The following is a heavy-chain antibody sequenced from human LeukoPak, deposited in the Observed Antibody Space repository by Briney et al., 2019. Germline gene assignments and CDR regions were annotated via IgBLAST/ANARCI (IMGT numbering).Heavy chain of an antibody. D-gene: IGHD1-26*01. Sequence: SETLSLTCTVSGGSISSGGYYWSWIRQPPGKGLEWIGYIYYSGSTNYNPSLKSRVTISVDTSKNQFSLKLSSVTAADTAVYHCARGGATVWFDPWGQGTLVTVSS. CDR3: ARGGATVWFDP. CDR2: IYYSGST. V-gene: IGHV4-61*08. CDR1: GGSISSGGYY. J-gene: IGHJ5*02.